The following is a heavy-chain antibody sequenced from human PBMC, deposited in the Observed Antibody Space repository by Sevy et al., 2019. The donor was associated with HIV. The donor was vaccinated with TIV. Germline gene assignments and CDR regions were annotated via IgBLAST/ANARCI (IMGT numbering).Heavy chain of an antibody. CDR3: ARDDTSCSGGSCYPGVDYYYYYGMDV. J-gene: IGHJ6*02. V-gene: IGHV4-34*01. CDR1: GGSFSGYY. D-gene: IGHD2-15*01. CDR2: INHSGST. Sequence: SETLSLTCAVYGGSFSGYYWSWIRQPPGKGLEWIGEINHSGSTNYNPSLKSRVTISVDTSKNQFSLKLSSVTAADTAVYYCARDDTSCSGGSCYPGVDYYYYYGMDVWGPGTTVTVSS.